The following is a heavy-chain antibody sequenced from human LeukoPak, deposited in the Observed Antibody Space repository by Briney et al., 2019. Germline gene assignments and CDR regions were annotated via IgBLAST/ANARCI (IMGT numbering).Heavy chain of an antibody. CDR2: ITGTGAVT. Sequence: GGSLRLSCAASGFAFGSDAMNWVRQVPGKGLEWVADITGTGAVTHYADSVKGRFTISRDNAKNSLYLQMNSLRAEDTAVYYCARDSPAVAGFDYWGQGTLVTVSS. V-gene: IGHV3-23*01. J-gene: IGHJ4*02. D-gene: IGHD6-19*01. CDR1: GFAFGSDA. CDR3: ARDSPAVAGFDY.